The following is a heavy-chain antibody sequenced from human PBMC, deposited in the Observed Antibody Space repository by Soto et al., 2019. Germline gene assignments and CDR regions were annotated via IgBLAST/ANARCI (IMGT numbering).Heavy chain of an antibody. V-gene: IGHV5-51*01. Sequence: GESLKISCKGSGYIFATYWIGWVRQMPGKGLEWMGMIYPGDSDTRYSPSFQGQVTTSADKSISTAYLQWSSQKASDTAMYYCASHTPVISPGTFDIWGQGTMVTVSS. CDR1: GYIFATYW. CDR2: IYPGDSDT. CDR3: ASHTPVISPGTFDI. J-gene: IGHJ3*02. D-gene: IGHD2-15*01.